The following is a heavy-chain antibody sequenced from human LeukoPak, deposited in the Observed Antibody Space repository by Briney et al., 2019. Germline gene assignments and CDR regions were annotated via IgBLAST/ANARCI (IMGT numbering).Heavy chain of an antibody. CDR1: GYTFTNYA. CDR3: ARETYSGSWWFDY. V-gene: IGHV1-3*01. CDR2: INGGNDNT. D-gene: IGHD6-25*01. Sequence: ASVKVSCKASGYTFTNYALHWVRQAPGQRLEWMGWINGGNDNTEYSQSFQGRVTITRDTSANTAYKEVNSLRFEDTAVYYCARETYSGSWWFDYWGQGTLVTVSS. J-gene: IGHJ4*02.